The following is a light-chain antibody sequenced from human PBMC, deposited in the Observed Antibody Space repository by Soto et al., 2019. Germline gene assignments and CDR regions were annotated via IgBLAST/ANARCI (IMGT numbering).Light chain of an antibody. CDR1: QSLLHSNGYNY. Sequence: DIVMTQSPLSLPVTPGEPASISCRSSQSLLHSNGYNYLDWYLQKPGQSPQLLIYLGSNRASGVPDRFSGSGSGTDFTLKISRVEDEDVGVYYCMQALQTRGFTFGPGTKVDIK. V-gene: IGKV2-28*01. J-gene: IGKJ3*01. CDR3: MQALQTRGFT. CDR2: LGS.